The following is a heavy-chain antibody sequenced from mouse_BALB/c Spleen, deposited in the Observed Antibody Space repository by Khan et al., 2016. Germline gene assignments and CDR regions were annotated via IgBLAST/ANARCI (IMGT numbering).Heavy chain of an antibody. J-gene: IGHJ3*01. D-gene: IGHD3-1*01. V-gene: IGHV1-80*01. CDR2: IYPGDGDT. Sequence: QVQLQQSGAELVRPGSSVKISCKASGYAFSSYWMNWVKQRPGQGLEWIGQIYPGDGDTNYNGKFKGKATLTADKSSSTAYMQLSSLTSEASAVYFCGRVRSSGYVAWFAYWGQGTLVTVSA. CDR3: GRVRSSGYVAWFAY. CDR1: GYAFSSYW.